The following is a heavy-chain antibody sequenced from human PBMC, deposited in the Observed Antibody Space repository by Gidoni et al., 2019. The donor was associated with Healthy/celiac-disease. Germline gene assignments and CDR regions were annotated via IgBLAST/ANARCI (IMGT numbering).Heavy chain of an antibody. V-gene: IGHV4-59*08. CDR2: IYYSGST. D-gene: IGHD1-26*01. Sequence: QVQLQESGPGLVKPSETLSLTCTVSGGSISSYYWSWLRQPPGKGLEWIGYIYYSGSTNYNPSLKSRVTISVDTSKNQFSLKLSSVTAADTAVYYCARLLSQVGANYYFDYWGQGTLVTVSS. CDR3: ARLLSQVGANYYFDY. J-gene: IGHJ4*02. CDR1: GGSISSYY.